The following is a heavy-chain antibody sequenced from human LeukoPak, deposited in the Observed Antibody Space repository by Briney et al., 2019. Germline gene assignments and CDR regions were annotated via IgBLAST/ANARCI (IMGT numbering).Heavy chain of an antibody. CDR2: ISYGGSNK. CDR3: ARVGQQLDRGYYYYGMDV. J-gene: IGHJ6*02. CDR1: GFTFSSYA. V-gene: IGHV3-30-3*01. D-gene: IGHD6-13*01. Sequence: PGRSLRLSCAASGFTFSSYAMHWVRQAPGKGLEWVAVISYGGSNKYYADSVKGRFTISRDNSKNTLYLQMNSLRAEDTAVYYCARVGQQLDRGYYYYGMDVWGQGTTVTVSS.